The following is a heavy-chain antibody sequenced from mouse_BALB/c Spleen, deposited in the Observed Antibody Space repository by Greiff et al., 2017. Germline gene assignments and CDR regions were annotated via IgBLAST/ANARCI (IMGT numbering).Heavy chain of an antibody. CDR2: IYPGDGST. V-gene: IGHV1S56*01. Sequence: VQLQQSGPELVKPGASVKMSCKASGYTFTSYYIHWVKQRPGQGLEWIGWIYPGDGSTKYNEKFKGKTTLTADKSSSTAYMLLSSLTSEDSAIYFCARGVITTYWYFDVWGAGTTVTVSS. CDR1: GYTFTSYY. J-gene: IGHJ1*01. D-gene: IGHD2-4*01. CDR3: ARGVITTYWYFDV.